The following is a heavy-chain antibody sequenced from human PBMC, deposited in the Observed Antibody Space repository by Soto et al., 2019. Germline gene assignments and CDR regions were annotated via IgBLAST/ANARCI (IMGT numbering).Heavy chain of an antibody. CDR1: GYNFMRYG. CDR2: INVDNGET. J-gene: IGHJ5*02. V-gene: IGHV1-18*04. D-gene: IGHD1-26*01. Sequence: QVQLVQSGAEVKKPGASVKVSCKASGYNFMRYGFTWVRQAPGQGLEWMGWINVDNGETKYPKKIQGRVTMTTDTSTSTVYMELRSLTSDDTAVYYCARGISGGYSDWFDPWGHGTLVTVSS. CDR3: ARGISGGYSDWFDP.